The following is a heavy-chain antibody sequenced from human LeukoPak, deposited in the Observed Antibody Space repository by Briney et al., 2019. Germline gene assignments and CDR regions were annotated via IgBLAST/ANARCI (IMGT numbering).Heavy chain of an antibody. V-gene: IGHV4-59*08. CDR3: ARHLGDARGAFDI. D-gene: IGHD1-26*01. CDR2: IYYSGST. J-gene: IGHJ3*02. Sequence: SETLSLTCTVSGGSISSYYWSWIRQPPGKGLEWIGYIYYSGSTNYNPSLKSRVTISVDTSKNQFSLRLSSVTAADTAVYYCARHLGDARGAFDIWGQGTMVTVSS. CDR1: GGSISSYY.